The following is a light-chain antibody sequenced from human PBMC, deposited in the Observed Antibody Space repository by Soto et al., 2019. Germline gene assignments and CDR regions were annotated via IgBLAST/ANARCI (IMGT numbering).Light chain of an antibody. J-gene: IGKJ1*01. Sequence: EIVMTQSPATLSVSPGERATLSCRASQNINSKLAWYQQKPGQAPRLLIYGASIRASGIPARFSGSGSGTEFTLTITSLQSEDFAVYFCQEYNNRKMFGQGTKVDI. CDR2: GAS. CDR3: QEYNNRKM. CDR1: QNINSK. V-gene: IGKV3-15*01.